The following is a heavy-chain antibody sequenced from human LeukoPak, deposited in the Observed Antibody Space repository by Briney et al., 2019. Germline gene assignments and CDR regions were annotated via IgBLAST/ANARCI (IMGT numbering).Heavy chain of an antibody. J-gene: IGHJ5*02. Sequence: ASVKVSCKASGYTFTGHYIHWVRQAPGQGPEWMGWINPNSGGTNYAQNLQGRVTMTRDTSISTAYMELSRLRSDDTAVYYCARDYERIIMVRGVPLSPQTVFDPWGQGTLVTVSS. CDR3: ARDYERIIMVRGVPLSPQTVFDP. CDR2: INPNSGGT. CDR1: GYTFTGHY. V-gene: IGHV1-2*02. D-gene: IGHD3-10*01.